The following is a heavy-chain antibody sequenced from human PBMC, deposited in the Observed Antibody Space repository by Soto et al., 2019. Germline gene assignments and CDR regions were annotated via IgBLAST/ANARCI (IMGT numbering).Heavy chain of an antibody. V-gene: IGHV4-39*01. Sequence: SETLSLTCTVSGGSISSSNYYWGWIRQPPGKGLEWIGSIYYSGSTYYNPSLKSRVTISVDTSKNQFSLKLSSVTAADTAVYYCARISSGWFHFDYWGRGTLVTVSS. J-gene: IGHJ4*02. D-gene: IGHD6-19*01. CDR1: GGSISSSNYY. CDR3: ARISSGWFHFDY. CDR2: IYYSGST.